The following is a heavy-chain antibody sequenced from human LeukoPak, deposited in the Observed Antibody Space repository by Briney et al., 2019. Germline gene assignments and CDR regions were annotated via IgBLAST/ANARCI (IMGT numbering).Heavy chain of an antibody. CDR3: ARAVYGDFDY. Sequence: SETLSLTCTVSGGSISSGSYYWSWIRQPAGRGLEWIGRIYTSGSTNYNPSLKSRVTISVDTSKNQFSLKLSSVTAADTAVYYCARAVYGDFDYWGQGTLVTVSS. CDR1: GGSISSGSYY. V-gene: IGHV4-61*02. D-gene: IGHD4-17*01. J-gene: IGHJ4*02. CDR2: IYTSGST.